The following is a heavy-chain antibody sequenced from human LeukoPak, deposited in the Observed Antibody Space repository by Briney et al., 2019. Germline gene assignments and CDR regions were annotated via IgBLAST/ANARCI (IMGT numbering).Heavy chain of an antibody. J-gene: IGHJ6*02. CDR3: AKSYCSGGSCYPYYYYYPMDV. D-gene: IGHD2-15*01. CDR1: GFTFSSYG. Sequence: GRSLRLSCAASGFTFSSYGMHWVRQAPGKGLEWVAIISYDGSDKYYADSVKGRFTISRDNSRNTLYLQMNSLRAEDSTVYYCAKSYCSGGSCYPYYYYYPMDVWGQGTTVTVSS. CDR2: ISYDGSDK. V-gene: IGHV3-30*18.